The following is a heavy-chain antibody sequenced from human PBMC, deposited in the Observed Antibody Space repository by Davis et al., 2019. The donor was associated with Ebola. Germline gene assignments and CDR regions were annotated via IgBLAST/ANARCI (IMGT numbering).Heavy chain of an antibody. CDR2: INHSGST. J-gene: IGHJ5*02. Sequence: SETLSLTCTVSGGSFSGYYWSWIRQPPGKGLEWIGEINHSGSTNYNPSLKSRVTISVDTSKNQFSLKLSSVTAADTAVYYCARDRGTSGWSFDPWGQGTLVTVSS. V-gene: IGHV4-34*01. CDR1: GGSFSGYY. D-gene: IGHD6-19*01. CDR3: ARDRGTSGWSFDP.